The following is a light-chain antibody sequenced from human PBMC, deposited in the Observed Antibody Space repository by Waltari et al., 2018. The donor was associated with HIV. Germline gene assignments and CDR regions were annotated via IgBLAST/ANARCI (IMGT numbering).Light chain of an antibody. J-gene: IGLJ1*01. CDR1: SSDVGSYNL. CDR2: EGT. CDR3: CSKAGSRTV. V-gene: IGLV2-23*01. Sequence: QSALTQPASVSGSPGQSLTISCTEASSDVGSYNLVSWYQHHPGSPPKLIFYEGTKRPSGVSSRFSASKSGKTASLTISGLQPEDEAEYYCCSKAGSRTVFGPGTKVTVL.